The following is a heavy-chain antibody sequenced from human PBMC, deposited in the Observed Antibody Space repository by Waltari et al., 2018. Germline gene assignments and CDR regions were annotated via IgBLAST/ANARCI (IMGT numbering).Heavy chain of an antibody. J-gene: IGHJ3*02. D-gene: IGHD2-2*01. CDR1: GFTFSSYG. V-gene: IGHV3-30*02. Sequence: QVQLVESGGGVVQPGGSLRLSCAASGFTFSSYGMHWVRQAPGKGLEWVAFIRYDGSNKYYADSVKGRFTISRDNSKNTLYLQMNSLRAEDTAVDYCAKDRPYAQGGVGAFDIWGQGTMATV. CDR3: AKDRPYAQGGVGAFDI. CDR2: IRYDGSNK.